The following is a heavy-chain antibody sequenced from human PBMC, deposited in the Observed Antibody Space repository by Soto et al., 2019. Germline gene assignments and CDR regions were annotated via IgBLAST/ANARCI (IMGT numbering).Heavy chain of an antibody. D-gene: IGHD4-17*01. CDR1: GYTFTSYD. V-gene: IGHV1-8*01. CDR2: MNPNSGNT. Sequence: ASVKVSCKASGYTFTSYDINWVRQATGQGLEWMGWMNPNSGNTGYAQKFQGRVTMTRNTSISTAYMELSSLRSEDTAVYYCARGGMTTVTKGRDSSFDYWGQGTLVTVSS. J-gene: IGHJ4*02. CDR3: ARGGMTTVTKGRDSSFDY.